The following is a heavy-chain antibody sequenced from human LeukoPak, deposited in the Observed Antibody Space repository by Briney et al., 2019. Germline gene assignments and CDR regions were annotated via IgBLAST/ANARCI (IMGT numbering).Heavy chain of an antibody. CDR3: ARDRGEDGYNTFDI. V-gene: IGHV4-59*01. CDR2: IYYSGST. J-gene: IGHJ3*02. D-gene: IGHD5-24*01. CDR1: GGSIRRYY. Sequence: SETLSLTCTVSGGSIRRYYWSGIRQPPGQGLEWIGYIYYSGSTNYNPSLKSRVTISVDTSKNQFSLKLSSVTAADTAVYYCARDRGEDGYNTFDIWGQGTMVTVSS.